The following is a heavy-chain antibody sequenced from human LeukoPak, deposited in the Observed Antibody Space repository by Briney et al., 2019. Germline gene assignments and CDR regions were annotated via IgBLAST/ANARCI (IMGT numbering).Heavy chain of an antibody. CDR1: GGTFSSYA. V-gene: IGHV1-8*02. Sequence: EASVKVSCKASGGTFSSYAISWVRQAPGQGLEWMGWMNPNSGNTGYAQKFQGRVTMTRNTSISTAYMELSSLRSEDTAVYYCARGTRVAVAGRYYYYYGMDVWGQGTTVTVSS. J-gene: IGHJ6*02. CDR2: MNPNSGNT. CDR3: ARGTRVAVAGRYYYYYGMDV. D-gene: IGHD6-19*01.